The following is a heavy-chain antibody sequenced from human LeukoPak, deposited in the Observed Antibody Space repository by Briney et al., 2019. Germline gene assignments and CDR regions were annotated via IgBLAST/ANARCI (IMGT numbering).Heavy chain of an antibody. CDR2: IKEDGSEK. CDR3: ARPGYYDNFHYWHDS. Sequence: PGGSLRLSCVASGFTFRSNWMTWVRQAPGKGLEWVANIKEDGSEKYYVDSVKGQFTISRDNAKNSLYLQMNSLRAEDTAVYYCARPGYYDNFHYWHDSWGQGTLVTVSS. V-gene: IGHV3-7*01. CDR1: GFTFRSNW. D-gene: IGHD3-22*01. J-gene: IGHJ5*01.